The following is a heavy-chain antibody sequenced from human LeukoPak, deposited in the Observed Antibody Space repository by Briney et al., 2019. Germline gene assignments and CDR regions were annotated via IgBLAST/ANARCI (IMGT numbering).Heavy chain of an antibody. V-gene: IGHV5-51*01. CDR3: ARLYSSGWHGWGY. CDR2: IYPGDSDT. J-gene: IGHJ4*02. CDR1: GYSFTSYW. D-gene: IGHD6-19*01. Sequence: GESLKISCMCSGYSFTSYWTGWVRQMPGKRLEWMVVIYPGDSDTRYSPSFQGQVTISADKSISTACLQWSSLKASDTAMYYCARLYSSGWHGWGYWGQGTLVTVSS.